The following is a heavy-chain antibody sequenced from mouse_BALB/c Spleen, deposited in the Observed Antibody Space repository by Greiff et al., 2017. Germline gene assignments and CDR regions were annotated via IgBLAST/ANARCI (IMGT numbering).Heavy chain of an antibody. D-gene: IGHD1-1*01. CDR3: ARGVLRRDYYAMDY. CDR1: GFTFSSYA. CDR2: ISSGGST. V-gene: IGHV5-6-5*01. Sequence: EVKLVESGGGLVKPGGSLKLSCAASGFTFSSYAMSWVRQTPEKRLEWVASISSGGSTYYPDSVKGRFTISRDNARNILYLQMSSLRSEDTAMYYCARGVLRRDYYAMDYWGQGTSVTVSS. J-gene: IGHJ4*01.